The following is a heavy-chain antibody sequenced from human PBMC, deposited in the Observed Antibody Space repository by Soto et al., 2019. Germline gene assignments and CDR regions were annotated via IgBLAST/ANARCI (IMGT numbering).Heavy chain of an antibody. CDR2: ISYDGSNK. J-gene: IGHJ4*02. V-gene: IGHV3-30*18. CDR3: AKEHYDFWRIHITYFDY. CDR1: GFTFSSYG. D-gene: IGHD3-3*01. Sequence: QVQLVESGGGVVQPGRSLRLSCAASGFTFSSYGMHWVRQAPGKGLEWVAVISYDGSNKYYADSVKGRFTISRDNSKNTLYLQMNSLRAEDTAVYYCAKEHYDFWRIHITYFDYWGQGTLVTVSS.